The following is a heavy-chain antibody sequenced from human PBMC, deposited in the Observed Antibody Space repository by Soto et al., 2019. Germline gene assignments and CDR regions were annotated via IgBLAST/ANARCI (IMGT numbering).Heavy chain of an antibody. J-gene: IGHJ4*02. V-gene: IGHV3-23*01. CDR1: GFTFNSYA. Sequence: PGGSLRLSCSASGFTFNSYAMSWVRQAPGKGLEWVSAISGSGGSTYYADSVKGRFTISRDNSKNTLYLQMNSLRAEDTAVYYCAKVRDIVVVVAATSFDYWGQGTLVTVSS. CDR3: AKVRDIVVVVAATSFDY. CDR2: ISGSGGST. D-gene: IGHD2-15*01.